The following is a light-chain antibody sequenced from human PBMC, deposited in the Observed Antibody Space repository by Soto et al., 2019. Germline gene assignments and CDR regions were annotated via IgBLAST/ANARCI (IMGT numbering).Light chain of an antibody. Sequence: EIVLTQSPGTLPLSPGERATLSCRASQSVSNSYLAWYQQKPGQAPRLLIYGASNRATDIPDRFSGSGSGTDFTLTIIRLDPEDFAVYYCQQYGSSPWTFGQGTKVEIK. CDR3: QQYGSSPWT. J-gene: IGKJ1*01. V-gene: IGKV3-20*01. CDR1: QSVSNSY. CDR2: GAS.